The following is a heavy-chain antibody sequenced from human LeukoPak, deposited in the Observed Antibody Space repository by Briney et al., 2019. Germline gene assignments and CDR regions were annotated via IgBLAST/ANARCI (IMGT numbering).Heavy chain of an antibody. J-gene: IGHJ5*02. CDR2: IYYSGST. CDR1: GGSISSGGYY. CDR3: ARVECSSTSCYFQGGIDP. D-gene: IGHD2-2*01. Sequence: SETLSLTCTVSGGSISSGGYYWSWIRQHPGKGLEWIGYIYYSGSTYYNPSLKSRVTISVDTSKNQFSLKLSSVTAADTAVYYCARVECSSTSCYFQGGIDPWGQGNLVTVSS. V-gene: IGHV4-31*03.